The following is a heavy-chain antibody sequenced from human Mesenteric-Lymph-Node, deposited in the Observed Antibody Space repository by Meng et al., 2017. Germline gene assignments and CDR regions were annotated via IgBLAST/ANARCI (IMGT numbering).Heavy chain of an antibody. D-gene: IGHD4-17*01. CDR1: GGTFSSYA. J-gene: IGHJ3*02. CDR2: IIPIFGTA. V-gene: IGHV1-69*05. CDR3: ARDHYGDFAFDI. Sequence: SVKVSCKASGGTFSSYAISWVRQAPGQGLEWMGGIIPIFGTANYAQKFQGRVTITTDESTSTAYMELSSLRSEDTAVYYCARDHYGDFAFDIWGQGTMVTVSS.